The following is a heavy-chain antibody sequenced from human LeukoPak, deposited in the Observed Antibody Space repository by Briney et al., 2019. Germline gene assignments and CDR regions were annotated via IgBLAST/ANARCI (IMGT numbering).Heavy chain of an antibody. Sequence: SQTLSLTCAISGDSVSSNSAAWNWIRQSPSRGLEWLGRTKYRSKWYNDYAISVKSRITINADTSKNQFSLQLNSVTPEDTAEYYCARDNFIAAADVFDYWGQGTLVTVSS. CDR1: GDSVSSNSAA. J-gene: IGHJ4*02. CDR2: TKYRSKWYN. V-gene: IGHV6-1*01. CDR3: ARDNFIAAADVFDY. D-gene: IGHD6-13*01.